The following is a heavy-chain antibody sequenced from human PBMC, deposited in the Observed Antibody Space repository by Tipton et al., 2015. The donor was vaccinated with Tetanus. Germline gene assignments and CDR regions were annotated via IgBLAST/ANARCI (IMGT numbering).Heavy chain of an antibody. J-gene: IGHJ2*01. D-gene: IGHD1-26*01. V-gene: IGHV4-31*03. CDR1: GGSISSDGAY. CDR3: GRHGGSYIAYWCFDL. Sequence: TLSLTCTVSGGSISSDGAYWSWIRQHPGEGLEWIGYISNSGSTYYNPSLKSRVTISVDTSQKQISLRLTSVTATDSAVYYCGRHGGSYIAYWCFDLWGRGSLVTVSS. CDR2: ISNSGST.